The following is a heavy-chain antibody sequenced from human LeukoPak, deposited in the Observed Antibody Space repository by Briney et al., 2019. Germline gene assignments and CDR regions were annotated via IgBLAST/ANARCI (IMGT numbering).Heavy chain of an antibody. CDR2: IYYSGST. CDR3: ARHVTVHYSSFDY. CDR1: GGSINSYF. V-gene: IGHV4-59*08. D-gene: IGHD2-15*01. J-gene: IGHJ4*02. Sequence: SETLSLTCTVSGGSINSYFWSWIRQPPGKGLEWIGYIYYSGSTNYNPSLKSRVTISVDTSKKQFSLNLTSVTPADTAVYYCARHVTVHYSSFDYWGQGTLVTVSS.